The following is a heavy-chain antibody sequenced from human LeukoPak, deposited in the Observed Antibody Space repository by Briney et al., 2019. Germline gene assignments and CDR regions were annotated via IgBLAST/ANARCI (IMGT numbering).Heavy chain of an antibody. CDR1: GRSITSNSYS. Sequence: SETLSLTCTVSGRSITSNSYSGGWIPQPPGRGLQWIVTLSHAETNYYNPSLKSRVTMPVDKSKNQFSLKLTSVTATDTAVYYCARLRGGVQLWGDWGQGTLVTVSS. CDR2: LSHAETN. J-gene: IGHJ4*02. V-gene: IGHV4-39*01. D-gene: IGHD5-18*01. CDR3: ARLRGGVQLWGD.